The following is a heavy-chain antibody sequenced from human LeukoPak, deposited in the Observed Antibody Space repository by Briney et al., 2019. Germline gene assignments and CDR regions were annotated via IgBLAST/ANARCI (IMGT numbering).Heavy chain of an antibody. CDR1: GFTFSSYS. CDR3: ARDNLLGIAAAGTIDAFDI. Sequence: GGSLRLSCAASGFTFSSYSMNWVRQAPGKGLEWVSYISSSSSTIYYADSVKGRFTISRDNAKNSLYLQMNSLRAEDTAVYYCARDNLLGIAAAGTIDAFDIWGQGTMVTVSS. V-gene: IGHV3-48*04. J-gene: IGHJ3*02. D-gene: IGHD6-13*01. CDR2: ISSSSSTI.